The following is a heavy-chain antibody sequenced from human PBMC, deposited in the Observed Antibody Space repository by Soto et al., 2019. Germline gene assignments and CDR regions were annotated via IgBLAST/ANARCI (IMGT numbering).Heavy chain of an antibody. CDR1: GFTFSSYA. CDR3: AKALPPTVATIIYFDY. CDR2: ISGSGGST. V-gene: IGHV3-23*01. D-gene: IGHD5-12*01. Sequence: GGSLRLSCAASGFTFSSYAMSWVRQAPGKGLEWVSAISGSGGSTYYADSVKGRFTISRDNSKNTLYLQMNSLRAEDTAVYYCAKALPPTVATIIYFDYWGQGTLVTVSS. J-gene: IGHJ4*02.